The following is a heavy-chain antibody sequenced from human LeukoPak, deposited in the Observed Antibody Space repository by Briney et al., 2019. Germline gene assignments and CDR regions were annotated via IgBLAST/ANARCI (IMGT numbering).Heavy chain of an antibody. V-gene: IGHV1-2*02. J-gene: IGHJ4*02. CDR1: GYTLTGYY. CDR3: ASLSDPGDDYGGQIDY. CDR2: INPNSGGT. D-gene: IGHD4-23*01. Sequence: GASVKVSCKASGYTLTGYYMHWVRQAPGQGLEWMGWINPNSGGTNYAQKFQGRVTMTRDTSISTAYMELSRLRSDDTAVYYCASLSDPGDDYGGQIDYWGQGTLVTVSS.